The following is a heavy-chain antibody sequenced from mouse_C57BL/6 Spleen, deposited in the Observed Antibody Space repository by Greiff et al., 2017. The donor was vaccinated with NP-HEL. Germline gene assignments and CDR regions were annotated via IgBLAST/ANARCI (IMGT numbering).Heavy chain of an antibody. J-gene: IGHJ2*01. V-gene: IGHV5-6*01. CDR2: ISSGGSYT. CDR3: ARLEVYFDY. CDR1: GFTFSSYG. Sequence: EVHLVESGGDLVKPGGSLKLSCAASGFTFSSYGMSWVRQAPDKRLEWVATISSGGSYTYYPDSVKGRFTISRDNAKNTLYLQMSSLKSEDTAMYYCARLEVYFDYWGQGTTLTVSS.